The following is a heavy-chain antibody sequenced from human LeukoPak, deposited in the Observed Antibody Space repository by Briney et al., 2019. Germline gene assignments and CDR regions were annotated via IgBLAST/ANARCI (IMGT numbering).Heavy chain of an antibody. CDR3: ARLGARQMLEY. Sequence: GSLRLSCAASEFTFSSYRMSWVRQAPGKGLEWVANIKQDGGQIYYLESVKGRFTVSRDNAKNSLYPQMNSLRAEDTAVYYCARLGARQMLEYWGQGTLVTVSS. CDR2: IKQDGGQI. V-gene: IGHV3-7*01. J-gene: IGHJ4*02. D-gene: IGHD4-17*01. CDR1: EFTFSSYR.